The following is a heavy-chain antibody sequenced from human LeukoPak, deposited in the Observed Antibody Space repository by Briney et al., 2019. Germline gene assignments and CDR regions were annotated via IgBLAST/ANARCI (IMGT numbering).Heavy chain of an antibody. CDR3: AGDLDGYGPGY. J-gene: IGHJ4*02. D-gene: IGHD4-17*01. CDR2: INPNSGGT. V-gene: IGHV1-2*02. Sequence: ASVKVSCKASGYTFTSYGISWVRQAPGQGLEWMGWINPNSGGTNYAQKFQGRVTMTRDTSISTAYMELSRLRSDDTAVYYCAGDLDGYGPGYWGQGTLVTVSS. CDR1: GYTFTSYG.